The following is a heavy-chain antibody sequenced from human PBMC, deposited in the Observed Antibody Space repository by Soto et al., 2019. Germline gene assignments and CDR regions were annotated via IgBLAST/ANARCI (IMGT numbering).Heavy chain of an antibody. CDR2: IYYSGST. CDR3: ARQGYSSSWDFDY. Sequence: SETLSLTCTVSGGSISGYYWSWIRQPPGKGLEWIGNIYYSGSTYYNPSLTSRVTISVDTSKNQFSLKLSSVTAADTAVYYCARQGYSSSWDFDYWGQGTLVTVSS. J-gene: IGHJ4*02. V-gene: IGHV4-59*08. D-gene: IGHD6-13*01. CDR1: GGSISGYY.